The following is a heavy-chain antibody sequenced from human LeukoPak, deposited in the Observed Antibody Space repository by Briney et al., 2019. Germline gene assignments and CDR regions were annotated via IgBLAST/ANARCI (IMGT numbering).Heavy chain of an antibody. CDR2: IYHSGST. J-gene: IGHJ5*02. V-gene: IGHV4-4*02. D-gene: IGHD1-14*01. CDR1: GGSISSSNW. CDR3: ASGRMDWFDP. Sequence: SGTLSLTCAVSGGSISSSNWWSWVRQPPGKGLEWIGEIYHSGSTNYNPSLKSRVTISLDTSKNQFSLKLSSVTAADTAVYYCASGRMDWFDPWGQGTLVTVSS.